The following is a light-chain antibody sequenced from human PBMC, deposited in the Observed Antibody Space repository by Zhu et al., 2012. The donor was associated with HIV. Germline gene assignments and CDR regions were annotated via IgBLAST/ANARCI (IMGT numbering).Light chain of an antibody. CDR3: QHHWT. J-gene: IGKJ1*01. Sequence: EIVLTQSPGTLSLSPGDRATLSCRASQSVSSSYLTWCQQKPGQAPRLLIYGASTRATGIPDRFSGSASGTDFTLTISRLEPEDFAVYYCQHHWTFGQGTKVEIK. CDR2: GAS. CDR1: QSVSSSY. V-gene: IGKV3-20*01.